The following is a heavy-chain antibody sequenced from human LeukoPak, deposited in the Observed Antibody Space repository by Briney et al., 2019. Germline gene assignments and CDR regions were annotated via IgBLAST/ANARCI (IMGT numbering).Heavy chain of an antibody. Sequence: GGSLRLSCAASGFTFSSYAMSWVRQAPGKGLEWVSAISATGGTTYYADSVKGRFTISRDNSKNTLYLQMNSLRAEDTAVYYCAKDPRNYDSSGYYAPTFDYWGQGTLVTVSS. CDR3: AKDPRNYDSSGYYAPTFDY. CDR1: GFTFSSYA. V-gene: IGHV3-23*01. J-gene: IGHJ4*02. D-gene: IGHD3-22*01. CDR2: ISATGGTT.